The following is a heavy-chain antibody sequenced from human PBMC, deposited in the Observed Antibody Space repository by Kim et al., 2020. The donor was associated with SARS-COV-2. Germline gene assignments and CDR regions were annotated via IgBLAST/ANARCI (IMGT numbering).Heavy chain of an antibody. CDR2: IYSGVGT. J-gene: IGHJ4*02. D-gene: IGHD2-15*01. Sequence: GGSLRLSCAASGFTVSTKYMSWVRQAPGKGLECVSVIYSGVGTYYANSVQGRFTISRDISKNTLYLQINSLRGEDTAAYHGHGYCSGGSCSHWGQGTLVTVSS. CDR1: GFTVSTKY. V-gene: IGHV3-66*01. CDR3: HGYCSGGSCSH.